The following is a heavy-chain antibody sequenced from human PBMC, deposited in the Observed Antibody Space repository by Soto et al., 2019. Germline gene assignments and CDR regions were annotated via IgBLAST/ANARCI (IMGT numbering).Heavy chain of an antibody. D-gene: IGHD2-8*02. Sequence: GGSLRLSCAASGFPCGSYDMTWVRQAPGKGLEWVSTILVDGRTFYVDSVKGRFTISRDNSRNTVYLQMNSLTAGDTALYYCAKATATGGGAFDFCGQGTMVT. CDR3: AKATATGGGAFDF. CDR2: ILVDGRT. J-gene: IGHJ3*01. CDR1: GFPCGSYD. V-gene: IGHV3-23*01.